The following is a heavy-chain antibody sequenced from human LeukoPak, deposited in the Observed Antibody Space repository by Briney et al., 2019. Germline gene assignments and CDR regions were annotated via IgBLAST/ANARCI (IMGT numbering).Heavy chain of an antibody. CDR1: GFTFTSYS. D-gene: IGHD5-24*01. J-gene: IGHJ3*02. CDR2: ISGSSSTI. V-gene: IGHV3-48*02. CDR3: ARETDGHSSIADAFDI. Sequence: GGSLRLSCAASGFTFTSYSMNWVRQAPGKGLKWVSYISGSSSTIYYAASVKGRFTISRDNAKNSLYLQMNSLRDEDTAVYYCARETDGHSSIADAFDIWGQGTMVTVSS.